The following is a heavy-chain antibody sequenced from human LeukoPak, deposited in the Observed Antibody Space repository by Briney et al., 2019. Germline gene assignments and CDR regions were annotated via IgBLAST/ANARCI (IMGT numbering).Heavy chain of an antibody. CDR1: GGSISSYY. J-gene: IGHJ4*02. CDR2: IYYSGST. CDR3: ARLKEGIDY. V-gene: IGHV4-59*08. Sequence: SETLSLTCTVSGGSISSYYWSWIRQPPGKGLEWIGYIYYSGSTNYNPSLKSRVTISVDTSKNQFSLKLSSVTAADTAVYYCARLKEGIDYWGQGTLVTVSS. D-gene: IGHD3-10*01.